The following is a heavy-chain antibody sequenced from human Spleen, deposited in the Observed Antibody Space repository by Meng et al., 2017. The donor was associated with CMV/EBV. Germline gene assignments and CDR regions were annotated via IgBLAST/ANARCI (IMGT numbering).Heavy chain of an antibody. CDR3: ARGPRRGSGYYGWFDP. J-gene: IGHJ5*02. CDR1: GYTFTSYD. Sequence: SGYTFTSYDINWVRQATGQGLEWMGWMNPNSGNTGYAQKFQGRVTMTRNTSISTAYMELSSLRSEDTAVYYCARGPRRGSGYYGWFDPWGQGTLVTVSS. D-gene: IGHD3-3*01. CDR2: MNPNSGNT. V-gene: IGHV1-8*01.